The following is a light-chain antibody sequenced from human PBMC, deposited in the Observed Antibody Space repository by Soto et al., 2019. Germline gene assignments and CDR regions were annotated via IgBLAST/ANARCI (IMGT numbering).Light chain of an antibody. Sequence: QAVVTQEPSLTVSPGGTVTLPCASSTGTVTSGYYPNWFQQKPGQAPRALIYSTSNTHSWTPARFSGSLLGGKAALTLSGVQPEDEAEYYCLLYDGGVLVFGGGTKLTVL. V-gene: IGLV7-43*01. J-gene: IGLJ2*01. CDR2: STS. CDR1: TGTVTSGYY. CDR3: LLYDGGVLV.